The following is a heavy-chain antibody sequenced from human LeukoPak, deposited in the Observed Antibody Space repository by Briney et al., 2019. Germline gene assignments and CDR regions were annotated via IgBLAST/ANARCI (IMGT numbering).Heavy chain of an antibody. CDR1: GFTFSNYA. D-gene: IGHD3-9*01. J-gene: IGHJ4*02. Sequence: GGSLRVSCAASGFTFSNYAMSWVRQAPGKGLEWVSGINGNGGSTYNADSVRGRFTISRDNPKNTLYLQMNSLRAEDTAVYYCAIGHRGITIPFDYWGQGTLVTVSS. CDR3: AIGHRGITIPFDY. V-gene: IGHV3-23*01. CDR2: INGNGGST.